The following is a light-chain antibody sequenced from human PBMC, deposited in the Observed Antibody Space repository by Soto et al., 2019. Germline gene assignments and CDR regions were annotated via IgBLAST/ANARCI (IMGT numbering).Light chain of an antibody. CDR1: QSISNW. Sequence: DIQMTQSPSTLSASVGDRVTITCRASQSISNWLAWYQQKPGEAPNLLIYKASTLESGVPSRFSGSGSGTEFTLTISSLQPDDFATYYCQHYNSYSEAFGQGTKVDIK. V-gene: IGKV1-5*03. CDR3: QHYNSYSEA. CDR2: KAS. J-gene: IGKJ1*01.